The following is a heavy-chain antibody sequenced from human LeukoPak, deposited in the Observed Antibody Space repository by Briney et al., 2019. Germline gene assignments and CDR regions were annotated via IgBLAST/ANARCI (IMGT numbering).Heavy chain of an antibody. V-gene: IGHV3-53*01. D-gene: IGHD1-1*01. CDR1: GFTVNSNY. J-gene: IGHJ5*02. CDR2: IYSDGGT. CDR3: IKVGKSGNNWGPPS. Sequence: GGSLRLSCAASGFTVNSNYMSWVRQAPGKGLEWVSVIYSDGGTFYTDSVKGRFIISTDASKDTMDLQMNNLRVEDTAIYYCIKVGKSGNNWGPPSWGQGALVTVS.